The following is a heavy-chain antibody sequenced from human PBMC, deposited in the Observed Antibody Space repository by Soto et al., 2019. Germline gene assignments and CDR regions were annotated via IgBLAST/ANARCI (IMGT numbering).Heavy chain of an antibody. CDR3: VRERGPFNAFDI. CDR2: IWADGNHK. CDR1: GFTFTSYG. J-gene: IGHJ3*02. Sequence: LRLSCAASGFTFTSYGMHWVRQAPGKGLEWVAVIWADGNHKYYADSVKGRFTLSRDNSKNTLNLQMDSLGAEDTAVYYCVRERGPFNAFDIWGQGTMVTVSS. V-gene: IGHV3-33*01.